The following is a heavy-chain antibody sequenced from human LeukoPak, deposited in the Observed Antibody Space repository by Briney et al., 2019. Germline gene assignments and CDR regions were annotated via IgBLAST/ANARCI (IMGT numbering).Heavy chain of an antibody. Sequence: PGGSLRLSCAASGFTFSDYNMRWIRQAPGKGLEWVSSISRSGSTKYYADSVKGRFTISRDNAKNSLFLQMNSLRAEDTAVYYCARVLRYCSGGNCYSGGLGYMDVWGRGTTVTISS. V-gene: IGHV3-11*01. CDR3: ARVLRYCSGGNCYSGGLGYMDV. J-gene: IGHJ6*03. CDR1: GFTFSDYN. D-gene: IGHD2-15*01. CDR2: ISRSGSTK.